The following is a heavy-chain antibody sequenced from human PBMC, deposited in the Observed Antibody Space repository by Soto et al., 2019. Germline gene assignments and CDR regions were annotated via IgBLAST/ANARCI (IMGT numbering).Heavy chain of an antibody. J-gene: IGHJ5*02. V-gene: IGHV1-18*01. CDR3: ARVVPGAEAWFGP. CDR1: GYTFSNYG. D-gene: IGHD2-2*01. Sequence: ASVKVSCKTSGYTFSNYGITWVRKAPGQPLEWLGWISLYSDGTNYAQKFQGRVSMTTDTSTTTAYMELRSLRSDDTAVYYCARVVPGAEAWFGPWGQGTLVTVSS. CDR2: ISLYSDGT.